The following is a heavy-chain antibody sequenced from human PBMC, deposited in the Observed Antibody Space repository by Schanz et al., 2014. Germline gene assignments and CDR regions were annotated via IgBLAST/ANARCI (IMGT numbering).Heavy chain of an antibody. V-gene: IGHV3-23*01. CDR3: SKDKQGSRSDDS. CDR2: ITTGGNT. J-gene: IGHJ5*01. CDR1: GFTFSTSA. Sequence: VQLLQSGAALVQPRGPLRLSCSASGFTFSTSAMTWARQTPGKGLEWVSSITTGGNTYYRDSVKGRFIVSRDNSKNTLYLEMNRLRVDDTAVYYCSKDKQGSRSDDSWGQGTLVTVSS. D-gene: IGHD2-15*01.